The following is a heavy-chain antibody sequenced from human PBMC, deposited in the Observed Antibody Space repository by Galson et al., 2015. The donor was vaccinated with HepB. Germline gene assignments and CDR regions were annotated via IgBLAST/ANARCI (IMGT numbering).Heavy chain of an antibody. J-gene: IGHJ3*02. D-gene: IGHD1-26*01. CDR3: ASYPRRGPWGAFDI. V-gene: IGHV1-8*01. CDR2: MNPNSGNT. Sequence: SVKVSCKASGYTFTSYDINWVRQATGQGLEWMGWMNPNSGNTGYAQKFQGRVTMTRNTSISTAYMELSSLRSEDTAVYYCASYPRRGPWGAFDIWGQGTMVTVSS. CDR1: GYTFTSYD.